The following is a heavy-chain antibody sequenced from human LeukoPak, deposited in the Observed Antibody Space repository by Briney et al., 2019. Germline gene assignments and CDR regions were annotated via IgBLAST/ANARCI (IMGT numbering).Heavy chain of an antibody. V-gene: IGHV4-38-2*02. CDR2: IYHSGST. Sequence: SETLSLTCTVSGYSISSGYYWGWIRQPPGKGLEWIGSIYHSGSTYYNPSLKSRVTISVDTSKNQFSLKLSSVTAADTAVYYCAREAKEQQLVLSDFDYWGQGTLVTVSS. J-gene: IGHJ4*02. CDR3: AREAKEQQLVLSDFDY. D-gene: IGHD6-13*01. CDR1: GYSISSGYY.